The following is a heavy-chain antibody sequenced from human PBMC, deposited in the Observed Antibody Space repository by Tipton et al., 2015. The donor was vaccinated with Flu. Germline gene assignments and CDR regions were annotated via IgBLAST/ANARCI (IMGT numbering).Heavy chain of an antibody. CDR1: GYSFTSYW. Sequence: QLVQSGAEVKKPGESLKISCKGSGYSFTSYWIGWVRQMPGKGLEWMGIIYPGDSDTRYSPSFQGQVTISADKSISTAHLQWSSLKASDTAMYYCVRQPYLGDYGGYFDYWGQGTLVTVSS. J-gene: IGHJ4*02. CDR2: IYPGDSDT. D-gene: IGHD4-17*01. CDR3: VRQPYLGDYGGYFDY. V-gene: IGHV5-51*01.